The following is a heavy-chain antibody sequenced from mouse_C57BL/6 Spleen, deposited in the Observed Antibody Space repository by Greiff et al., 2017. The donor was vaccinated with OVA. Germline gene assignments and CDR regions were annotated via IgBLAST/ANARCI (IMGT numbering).Heavy chain of an antibody. Sequence: DVQLVESGGGLVKPGGSLKLSCAASGFTFSSYAMSWVRQTPEKRLEWVATISDGGSYTYYPDNVKGRFTISRDNAKNNLYLQMSHLKSEDTAMYYCARAPANWDQGYYFDYWGQGTTLTVSS. J-gene: IGHJ2*01. CDR1: GFTFSSYA. D-gene: IGHD4-1*01. CDR3: ARAPANWDQGYYFDY. CDR2: ISDGGSYT. V-gene: IGHV5-4*01.